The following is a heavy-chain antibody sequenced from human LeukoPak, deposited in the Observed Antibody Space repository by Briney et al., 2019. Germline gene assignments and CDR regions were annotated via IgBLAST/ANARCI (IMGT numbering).Heavy chain of an antibody. D-gene: IGHD3-16*02. CDR2: IYSGNT. V-gene: IGHV4-59*08. CDR1: GVSGGSISNYY. J-gene: IGHJ6*02. Sequence: SETLSLTCTVSGVSGGSISNYYWSWIRQPPGKGLEWIGYIYSGNTNYNPSLKSRVTISVDTSKNQLSLKLSSVTAADTAVYYCARHRDYVWGSYRPLGYYYGMDVWGQGTTVTVSS. CDR3: ARHRDYVWGSYRPLGYYYGMDV.